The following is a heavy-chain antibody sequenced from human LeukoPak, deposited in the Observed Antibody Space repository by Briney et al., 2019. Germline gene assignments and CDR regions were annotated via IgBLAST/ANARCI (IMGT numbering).Heavy chain of an antibody. V-gene: IGHV4-59*01. Sequence: SETLSLTCTVSGVSIRSNCWSWIRQPPGKGLEWIGYVFYSGYTTYNPSLKSRVTISVDTSKNQFSLKLRSVTAADTAVYYCAADTAMVTGYFDLWGRGTLVTVSS. D-gene: IGHD5-18*01. CDR2: VFYSGYT. CDR3: AADTAMVTGYFDL. CDR1: GVSIRSNC. J-gene: IGHJ2*01.